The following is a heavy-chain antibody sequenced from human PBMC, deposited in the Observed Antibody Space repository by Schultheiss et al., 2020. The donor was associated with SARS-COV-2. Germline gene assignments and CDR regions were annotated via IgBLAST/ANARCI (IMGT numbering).Heavy chain of an antibody. Sequence: GESLKISCAVSGFTFSRNAIHWVRQAPGKGLEWVSAISGRGDKTYYAASVKGRFTMSRDNSKNTLYLQINTLRVDDTAVYYCARDQWLRLPGSWGQGTLVTVSS. J-gene: IGHJ5*02. CDR1: GFTFSRNA. CDR3: ARDQWLRLPGS. CDR2: ISGRGDKT. D-gene: IGHD5-12*01. V-gene: IGHV3-23*01.